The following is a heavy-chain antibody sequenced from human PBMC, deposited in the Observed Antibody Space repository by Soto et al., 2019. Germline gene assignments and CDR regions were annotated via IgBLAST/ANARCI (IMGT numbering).Heavy chain of an antibody. CDR1: GFTFSSYA. D-gene: IGHD2-2*01. J-gene: IGHJ6*02. Sequence: EVQLLESGGGLVQPGGSLRLSCAASGFTFSSYAMSWVRQAPGKGLEWVSAISGSGGSTYYADSVKGRFTISRDNSKNPLYLQMNSLSAEDTAVYYGANQYCSTCGMDVWGQGTTVTVSS. V-gene: IGHV3-23*01. CDR2: ISGSGGST. CDR3: ANQYCSTCGMDV.